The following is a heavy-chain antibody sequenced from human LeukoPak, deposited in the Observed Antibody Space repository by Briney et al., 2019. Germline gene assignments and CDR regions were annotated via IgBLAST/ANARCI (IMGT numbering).Heavy chain of an antibody. D-gene: IGHD3-10*01. Sequence: SETLSLTCTVSGGSISSGDYYWSWIRQPPGKGLEWIGYIYYSGSTYYNPSLKSRVTISADTSKNQFSLKLSSVTAADTAVYYCARERINGGTGTYIFDYWGQGTLVTVSS. CDR1: GGSISSGDYY. J-gene: IGHJ4*02. CDR2: IYYSGST. CDR3: ARERINGGTGTYIFDY. V-gene: IGHV4-30-4*01.